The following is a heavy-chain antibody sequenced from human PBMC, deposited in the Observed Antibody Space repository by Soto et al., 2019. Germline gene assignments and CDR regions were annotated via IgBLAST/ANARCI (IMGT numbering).Heavy chain of an antibody. CDR2: IYYSGST. D-gene: IGHD5-18*01. CDR3: ARVSELWSLYYFDY. V-gene: IGHV4-31*03. CDR1: GGSISSGGYY. Sequence: SETLSLTCTVSGGSISSGGYYWSWIRQHPGKGLEWIGYIYYSGSTYYNPSLKSRVTISVDTSKNQFSLKLSSVTAADTAVYYCARVSELWSLYYFDYWGQGTLVTVSS. J-gene: IGHJ4*02.